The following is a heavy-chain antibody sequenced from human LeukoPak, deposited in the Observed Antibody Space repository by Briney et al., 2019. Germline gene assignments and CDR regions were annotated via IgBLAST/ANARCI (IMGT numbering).Heavy chain of an antibody. CDR1: GYSISSGHY. D-gene: IGHD2/OR15-2a*01. Sequence: SETLSLTCAVSGYSISSGHYWGWIRQPPGKGLEWIGSGYHTGTTYYNPSLESRVIISVDTSKNQISLKVTSVTAADTAVYHCARHSIAGYYHYLDVWGKGTTVTVSS. J-gene: IGHJ6*03. CDR2: GYHTGTT. CDR3: ARHSIAGYYHYLDV. V-gene: IGHV4-38-2*01.